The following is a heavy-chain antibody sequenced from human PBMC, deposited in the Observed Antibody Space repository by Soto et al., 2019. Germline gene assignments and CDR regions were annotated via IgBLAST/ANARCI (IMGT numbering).Heavy chain of an antibody. CDR2: ISAYNGNT. V-gene: IGHV1-18*01. CDR1: GYTFTNYG. J-gene: IGHJ5*02. D-gene: IGHD3-10*01. Sequence: QVQLVQSGAEVKKPGASVKVSCKASGYTFTNYGISWVRQAPGQGLEWMGWISAYNGNTKYAQKLQVRVTMTTDTSTSTSYMKLRSLRSDDTAVYYCARGVGSGSYYNQYNWFDPWVQGTLVPVS. CDR3: ARGVGSGSYYNQYNWFDP.